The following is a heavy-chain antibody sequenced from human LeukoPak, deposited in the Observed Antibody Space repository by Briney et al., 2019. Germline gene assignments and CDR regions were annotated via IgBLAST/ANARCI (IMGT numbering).Heavy chain of an antibody. J-gene: IGHJ6*03. CDR2: SNHSGST. D-gene: IGHD3-16*02. CDR3: ARLISGSYRYYYYYMDV. CDR1: GGSFSGYY. V-gene: IGHV4-34*01. Sequence: PSETLSLTCAVYGGSFSGYYWSWIRQPPGKGLEWIRESNHSGSTNYNPSLKSRVTISVDTSKNQFSLKLSSVTAADTAVYYCARLISGSYRYYYYYMDVWGKGTTVTISS.